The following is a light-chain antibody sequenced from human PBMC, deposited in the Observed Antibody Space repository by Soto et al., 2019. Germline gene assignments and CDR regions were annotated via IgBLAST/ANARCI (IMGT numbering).Light chain of an antibody. CDR2: AAS. CDR3: QQYNSWPPIT. Sequence: DIQMTQSPSSLSSSIGDRVTITCQASQSISTYLNWYQQKPGKAPKLLMHAASSLDRGVPSRFSGSGSGTDFTLTISSLQSEDFAVYYCQQYNSWPPITFGQGTRLEIK. CDR1: QSISTY. J-gene: IGKJ5*01. V-gene: IGKV1-39*01.